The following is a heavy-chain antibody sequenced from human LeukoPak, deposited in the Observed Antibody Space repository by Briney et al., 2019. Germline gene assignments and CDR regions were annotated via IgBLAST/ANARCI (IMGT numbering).Heavy chain of an antibody. V-gene: IGHV3-53*01. Sequence: RGSLRLSCAASGFTVSSNYMTWVRQAPGKGLEWVSVVYTGGSTYSADSVKGRFTISRDNSKNTLYLQMNSLRAEDTAVYYCARGLAAAGLYFDYWGQGTLVTVSS. J-gene: IGHJ4*02. CDR3: ARGLAAAGLYFDY. CDR1: GFTVSSNY. D-gene: IGHD6-13*01. CDR2: VYTGGST.